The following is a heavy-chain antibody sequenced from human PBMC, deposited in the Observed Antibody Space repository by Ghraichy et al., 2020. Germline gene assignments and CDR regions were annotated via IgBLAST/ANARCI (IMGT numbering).Heavy chain of an antibody. CDR1: GFTFSSYS. CDR2: ISSSSSTI. V-gene: IGHV3-48*02. D-gene: IGHD3-22*01. Sequence: GGSLRLSCAASGFTFSSYSMNWVRQAPGKGLEWVSYISSSSSTIYYADSVKGRFTISRDNAKNSLYLQMNSLRDEDTAVYYCARGAYYDSIYYYYGMDVWGQGTTVTVSS. CDR3: ARGAYYDSIYYYYGMDV. J-gene: IGHJ6*02.